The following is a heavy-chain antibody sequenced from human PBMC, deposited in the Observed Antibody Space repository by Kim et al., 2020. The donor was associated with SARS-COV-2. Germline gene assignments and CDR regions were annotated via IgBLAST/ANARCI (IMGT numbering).Heavy chain of an antibody. D-gene: IGHD1-1*01. J-gene: IGHJ3*02. CDR1: GFTFSGSP. CDR3: TRIPATTLAFWDAFDI. Sequence: GGSLRLSCAASGFTFSGSPMHWVRQASGKGPEWVGRIRSKANSYATAYAASVKGRFTISRDDSKNTAYLEMNGLKTEDTAVYYCTRIPATTLAFWDAFDIWGQGTMVTVSS. V-gene: IGHV3-73*01. CDR2: IRSKANSYAT.